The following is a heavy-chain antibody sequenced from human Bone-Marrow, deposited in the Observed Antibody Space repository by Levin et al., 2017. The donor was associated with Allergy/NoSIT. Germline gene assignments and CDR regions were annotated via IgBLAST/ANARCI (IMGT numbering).Heavy chain of an antibody. CDR3: ARQYCGGGSCYFDY. V-gene: IGHV5-51*01. CDR2: IHPSDSTT. J-gene: IGHJ4*02. CDR1: GYSFSTYW. Sequence: KVSCKGSGYSFSTYWIGWVRQMPGKGLEWMGIIHPSDSTTKYSPSFQGQVTISADKSISTAYLQWSSLKASDTAMFYCARQYCGGGSCYFDYWGQGTLVTVSS. D-gene: IGHD2-15*01.